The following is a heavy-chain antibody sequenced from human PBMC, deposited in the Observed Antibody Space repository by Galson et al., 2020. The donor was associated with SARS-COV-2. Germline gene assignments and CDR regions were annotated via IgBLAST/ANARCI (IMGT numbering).Heavy chain of an antibody. CDR2: ISYDGSNE. CDR3: ARGLSRREVTRYESWFDY. V-gene: IGHV3-30-3*01. CDR1: GFPLGDYA. D-gene: IGHD3-16*02. Sequence: TGGSLRLSCAASGFPLGDYAIHWVRQAPGKGLQWGALISYDGSNENYADSVKGRFTVSRDNSNNAVYLQMNSLRVEDTAVYYCARGLSRREVTRYESWFDYWGQGTLVTVSS. J-gene: IGHJ4*02.